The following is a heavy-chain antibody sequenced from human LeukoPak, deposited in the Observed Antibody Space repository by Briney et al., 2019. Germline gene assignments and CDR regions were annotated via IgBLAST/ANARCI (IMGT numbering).Heavy chain of an antibody. J-gene: IGHJ4*02. CDR1: GFTFSSHS. CDR3: ARDPSTVTTGYY. V-gene: IGHV3-7*01. CDR2: IKQDGSEK. D-gene: IGHD4-17*01. Sequence: GGSLRLSCAASGFTFSSHSMAWVRQAPGKGLEWVANIKQDGSEKYYVDSVRGRFTISRDNAKSSLYLQMNSLRAEDTAVYYCARDPSTVTTGYYWGQGTLVTVFS.